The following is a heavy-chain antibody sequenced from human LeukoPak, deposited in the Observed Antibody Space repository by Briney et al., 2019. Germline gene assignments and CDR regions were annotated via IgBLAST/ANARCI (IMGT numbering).Heavy chain of an antibody. Sequence: SETLSLTCTVSGGSISSYYWSWIRQPPGKGLEWIGYIYYSGSTNYNPSLKSRVTISVDTSRSQFSLKLSSVTAADTAVYYCAREGYYDILTGPLNWFDPWGQGTRVTVSS. CDR1: GGSISSYY. CDR2: IYYSGST. D-gene: IGHD3-9*01. V-gene: IGHV4-59*01. J-gene: IGHJ5*02. CDR3: AREGYYDILTGPLNWFDP.